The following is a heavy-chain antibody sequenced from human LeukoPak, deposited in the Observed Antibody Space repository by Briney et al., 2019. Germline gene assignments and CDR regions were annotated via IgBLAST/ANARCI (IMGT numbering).Heavy chain of an antibody. V-gene: IGHV4-59*01. CDR2: NYYSGST. J-gene: IGHJ3*02. CDR3: ALGERLWELSRHDAFDI. Sequence: SETLSLPCTVSGGSLSSYYWSWIRQPPGKGLEWIGYNYYSGSTNYNPSLKSRVTISVDTSKNQFSLKLSSVTAADTAVYYCALGERLWELSRHDAFDIWGQGTMVTVSS. CDR1: GGSLSSYY. D-gene: IGHD3-16*02.